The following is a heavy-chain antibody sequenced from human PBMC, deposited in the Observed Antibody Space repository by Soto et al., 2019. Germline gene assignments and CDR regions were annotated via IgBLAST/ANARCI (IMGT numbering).Heavy chain of an antibody. CDR3: ARGFGSFYYMDV. CDR2: TGTAGDT. V-gene: IGHV3-13*01. Sequence: EVQLVESGGGLVQPGGSLRLTCAASGFTFSKYAIHWVRQITGRGLEWVSSTGTAGDTYYSGSVKGRFTISRNTANNCVYLQMNSLRAGDTAVYYCARGFGSFYYMDVWGKGTTVTVSS. J-gene: IGHJ6*03. D-gene: IGHD3-10*01. CDR1: GFTFSKYA.